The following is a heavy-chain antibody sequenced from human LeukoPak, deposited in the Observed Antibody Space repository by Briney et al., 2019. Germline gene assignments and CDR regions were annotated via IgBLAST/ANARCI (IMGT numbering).Heavy chain of an antibody. CDR1: GGSVTSDGDY. J-gene: IGHJ3*02. CDR3: ARDQPGLDAFDI. CDR2: LHYTGST. V-gene: IGHV4-61*08. Sequence: SETLSLTCSVSGGSVTSDGDYWSWIRQPPGKGLEWIGYLHYTGSTTYNPSLKSRVTISVDTSKNQFSLKLSSVTAADSAVCYCARDQPGLDAFDIWGQGTMVTVSS. D-gene: IGHD1-14*01.